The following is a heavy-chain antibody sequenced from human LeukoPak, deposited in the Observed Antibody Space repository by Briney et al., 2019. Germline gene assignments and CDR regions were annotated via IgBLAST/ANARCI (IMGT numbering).Heavy chain of an antibody. CDR3: AMVRGVMVVFDY. Sequence: SETLSLTCTVSGGSISNYYWSWIRQPPGKGLEWIGSIHYSGSTYYNPSLKSRVTISVDTSKNQFSLKLTSVTAADTAVYYCAMVRGVMVVFDYWGQGTLVTVSS. D-gene: IGHD3-10*01. CDR2: IHYSGST. V-gene: IGHV4-59*04. J-gene: IGHJ4*02. CDR1: GGSISNYY.